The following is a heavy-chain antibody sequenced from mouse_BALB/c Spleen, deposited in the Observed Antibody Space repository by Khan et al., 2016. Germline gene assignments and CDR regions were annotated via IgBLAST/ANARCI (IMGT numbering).Heavy chain of an antibody. V-gene: IGHV3-8*02. J-gene: IGHJ3*01. Sequence: EVELVESGPSLVKPSQTLSLTCSVTGDSITSGYWNWIRKFPGNKLEYMGYISYSGSTYYNPSLKSRVSITRDTSKNQYYLQLNSVTTEDTATYYCTSSQLRRAWFTYWGQGTLVTVSA. D-gene: IGHD2-12*01. CDR3: TSSQLRRAWFTY. CDR1: GDSITSGY. CDR2: ISYSGST.